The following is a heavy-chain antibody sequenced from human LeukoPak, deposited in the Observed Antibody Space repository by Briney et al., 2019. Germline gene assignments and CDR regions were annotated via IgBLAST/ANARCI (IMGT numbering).Heavy chain of an antibody. CDR1: GYTFTSYY. CDR2: INPNSGGT. D-gene: IGHD1-26*01. Sequence: GASVKVSCKASGYTFTSYYMNWVRQAPGQGLEWMGWINPNSGGTNYAQKFQGRVTMTRDTSISTAYMELSRLRSDDTAVYYCARVMELLPPDYWGQGTLVTVSS. CDR3: ARVMELLPPDY. J-gene: IGHJ4*02. V-gene: IGHV1-2*02.